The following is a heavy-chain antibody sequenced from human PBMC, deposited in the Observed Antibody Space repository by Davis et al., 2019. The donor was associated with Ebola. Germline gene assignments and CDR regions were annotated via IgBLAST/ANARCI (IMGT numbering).Heavy chain of an antibody. D-gene: IGHD3-9*01. Sequence: PSETLSLTCTVSGGSISSSSYYWGWIRQPPGKGLEWIGQINHSGSTNYNPSLKSRVTISVDTSKNQFSLKLSSVTAADTAVYYCARAFKYDILTGFDYWGQGTLVTVSS. J-gene: IGHJ4*02. CDR2: INHSGST. CDR1: GGSISSSSYY. V-gene: IGHV4-39*07. CDR3: ARAFKYDILTGFDY.